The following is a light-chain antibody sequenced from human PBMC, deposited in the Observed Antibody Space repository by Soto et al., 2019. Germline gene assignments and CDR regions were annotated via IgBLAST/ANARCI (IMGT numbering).Light chain of an antibody. Sequence: EIVLTQSPGTLSLSPGERATLSCRASQTISSSFLAWYQQKPGQAPRLLIYRASRRAPGIPDRFSGSESWTDFTFTISRLEPEDFAVSYCHQFGSSPLDTFGPGTKVEIK. CDR3: HQFGSSPLDT. V-gene: IGKV3-20*01. J-gene: IGKJ3*01. CDR1: QTISSSF. CDR2: RAS.